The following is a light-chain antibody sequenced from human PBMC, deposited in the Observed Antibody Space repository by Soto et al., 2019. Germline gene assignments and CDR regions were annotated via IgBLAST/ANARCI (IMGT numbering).Light chain of an antibody. Sequence: EIVMTQSPATLSVSPGERATLSCRASQSVAGNLAWYQQIPGQSPRLLIYGTSTRATGSPARFSGSGTGTEFTLTITSLQSEDFATYYCQQYNDWPLFTFGPGTKVDIK. CDR1: QSVAGN. V-gene: IGKV3-15*01. CDR3: QQYNDWPLFT. J-gene: IGKJ3*01. CDR2: GTS.